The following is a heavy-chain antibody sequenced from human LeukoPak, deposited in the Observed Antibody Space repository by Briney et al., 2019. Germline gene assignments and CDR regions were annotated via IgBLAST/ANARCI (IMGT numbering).Heavy chain of an antibody. CDR2: INHSGST. V-gene: IGHV4-34*01. J-gene: IGHJ4*02. D-gene: IGHD6-6*01. CDR3: ARGPTYRPAPLDY. Sequence: SETLSLTCTVSGGSISSYYWSWIRQPAGKGLEWIGEINHSGSTNYNPSLKSRVTISVDTSKNQFSLKLSSVTAADTAVYYCARGPTYRPAPLDYWGQGTLVTVSS. CDR1: GGSISSYY.